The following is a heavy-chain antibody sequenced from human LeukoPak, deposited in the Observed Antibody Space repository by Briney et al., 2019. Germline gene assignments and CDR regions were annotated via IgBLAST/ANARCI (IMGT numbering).Heavy chain of an antibody. J-gene: IGHJ6*03. Sequence: PGGSLRLSCAASGFTFSSYSMNWVRQAPGKGLEWVAVIWYDGSNKYYADSVKGRFTISRDNSKNTLYLQMNSLRAEDTAVYYCAKLGGQELHNYYVAVCGKGTTVAVSS. D-gene: IGHD3-16*01. CDR2: IWYDGSNK. V-gene: IGHV3-33*06. CDR3: AKLGGQELHNYYVAV. CDR1: GFTFSSYS.